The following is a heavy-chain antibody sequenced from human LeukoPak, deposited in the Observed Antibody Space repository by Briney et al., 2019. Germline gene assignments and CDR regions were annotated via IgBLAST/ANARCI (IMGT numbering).Heavy chain of an antibody. J-gene: IGHJ4*02. CDR3: ARGGYTSSWYISRDY. CDR1: AFTFSRYW. Sequence: GGSLRLSCAASAFTFSRYWMTWVRQAPGKGLEWVANIKEDGSEKYYVDSVKGRFSISRDNTKNSLYLQMNSLRAEDTAVYYCARGGYTSSWYISRDYWGQGTLVTVSS. D-gene: IGHD6-13*01. V-gene: IGHV3-7*01. CDR2: IKEDGSEK.